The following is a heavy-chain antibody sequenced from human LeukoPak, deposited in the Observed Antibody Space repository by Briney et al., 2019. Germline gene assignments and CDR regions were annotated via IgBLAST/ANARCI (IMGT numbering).Heavy chain of an antibody. CDR3: ARVYDSSGYLYWYFDL. D-gene: IGHD3-22*01. V-gene: IGHV4-31*03. Sequence: SETLSLTCTVSGGSISSGGYYWSWIRQHPGKGLEWIGYIYYSGSTYYNPSLKSRVTISVDTSKNQFSLKLSSVTAADTAVYYCARVYDSSGYLYWYFDLWGRGTLVTVSS. CDR2: IYYSGST. CDR1: GGSISSGGYY. J-gene: IGHJ2*01.